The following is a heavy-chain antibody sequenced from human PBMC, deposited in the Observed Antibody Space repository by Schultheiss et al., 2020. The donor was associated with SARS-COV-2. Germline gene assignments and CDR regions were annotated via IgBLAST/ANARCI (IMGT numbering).Heavy chain of an antibody. V-gene: IGHV5-51*01. CDR2: IYPGDSDT. CDR3: ARDRDGGSWEDAFDI. Sequence: GGSLRLSCKDSGYSFTSYWIGWVRQMPGKGLEWMGIIYPGDSDTRYSPSFQGQVTISADKSISTAYLQWSSLKASDTAMYYCARDRDGGSWEDAFDIWGQGTMVTVSS. J-gene: IGHJ3*02. CDR1: GYSFTSYW. D-gene: IGHD1-26*01.